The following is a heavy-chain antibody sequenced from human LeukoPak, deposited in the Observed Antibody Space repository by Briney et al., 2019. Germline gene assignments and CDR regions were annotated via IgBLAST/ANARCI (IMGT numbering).Heavy chain of an antibody. CDR2: IIPIFGTA. D-gene: IGHD6-19*01. V-gene: IGHV1-18*01. J-gene: IGHJ3*02. CDR3: ARDPRTYSSGWADAFDI. CDR1: GYTFTSYD. Sequence: ASVKVSCKASGYTFTSYDINWVRQAPGQGLEWMGGIIPIFGTANYAQKLQGRVTMTTDTSTSTAYMELRSLRSDDTAVYYCARDPRTYSSGWADAFDIWGQGTMVTVSS.